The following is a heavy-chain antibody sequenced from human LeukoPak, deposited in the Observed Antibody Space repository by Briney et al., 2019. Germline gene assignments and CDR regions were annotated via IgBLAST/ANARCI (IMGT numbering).Heavy chain of an antibody. Sequence: KRGESLKISCKGSGYSFTSYWIGWVRQMPGKGLEWMEIIYPGDSDTRYSPSFQGQVTISAGKSISTAYLQWSSLKASDTVMYYCARQSFGYGSGMNAFDIWGQGTMVTVSS. CDR3: ARQSFGYGSGMNAFDI. CDR2: IYPGDSDT. CDR1: GYSFTSYW. V-gene: IGHV5-51*01. D-gene: IGHD3-10*01. J-gene: IGHJ3*02.